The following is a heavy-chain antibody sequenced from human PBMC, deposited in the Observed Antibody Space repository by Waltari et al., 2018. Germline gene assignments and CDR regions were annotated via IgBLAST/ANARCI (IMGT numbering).Heavy chain of an antibody. Sequence: QVKLVQSGAEVKKPGSSLKVSCKASGGHFTSYAISWMRPVPGQGLEWMEGIIPFFGIADYAQKFQGRVTITADESTTTAYMDLSSLRSDDTAVYYCARRSNSDYILDYWGQGTLVTVFS. CDR3: ARRSNSDYILDY. V-gene: IGHV1-69*12. D-gene: IGHD4-4*01. CDR2: IIPFFGIA. CDR1: GGHFTSYA. J-gene: IGHJ4*02.